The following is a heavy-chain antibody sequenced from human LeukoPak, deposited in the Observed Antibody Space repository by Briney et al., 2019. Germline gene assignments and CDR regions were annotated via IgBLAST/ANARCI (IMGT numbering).Heavy chain of an antibody. V-gene: IGHV3-21*01. D-gene: IGHD3-22*01. Sequence: GGSLRLSCAASGFTFSSYSMNWVRQAPGKGLEWVSSISSSSSYIYYADSVKGRFTISRDNAKNSLYLQMNSLRAEDTAVYYCARRYYDSSGYYYEGAFDIWGQGTMVTVSS. CDR1: GFTFSSYS. J-gene: IGHJ3*02. CDR2: ISSSSSYI. CDR3: ARRYYDSSGYYYEGAFDI.